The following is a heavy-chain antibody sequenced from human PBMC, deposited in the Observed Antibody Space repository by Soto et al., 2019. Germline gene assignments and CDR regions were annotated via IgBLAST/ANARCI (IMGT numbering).Heavy chain of an antibody. D-gene: IGHD1-7*01. CDR3: AKCMQAYWNYDAHHI. Sequence: GGSLRLSCAASGFTFSTYSMTWVRQAPGKGLEWVAHITATGGNTYYADSVRGRFTISRDTSGNTLYLQMNSLRAEDTALYYCAKCMQAYWNYDAHHIWGQGTMVTVSS. V-gene: IGHV3-23*01. J-gene: IGHJ3*02. CDR1: GFTFSTYS. CDR2: ITATGGNT.